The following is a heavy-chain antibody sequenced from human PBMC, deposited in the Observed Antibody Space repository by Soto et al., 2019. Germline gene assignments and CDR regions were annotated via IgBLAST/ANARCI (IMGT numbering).Heavy chain of an antibody. CDR2: ISGSGGST. Sequence: GGSLRLSCAASGFTFSSYAMSWVRQAPGKGLEWVSAISGSGGSTYYADSVKGRFTISRDDSKNTLYLQTNSLRAEDTAVYYCLGELSLSDAFDIWGQGTMVTVSS. D-gene: IGHD3-16*02. CDR1: GFTFSSYA. V-gene: IGHV3-23*01. J-gene: IGHJ3*02. CDR3: LGELSLSDAFDI.